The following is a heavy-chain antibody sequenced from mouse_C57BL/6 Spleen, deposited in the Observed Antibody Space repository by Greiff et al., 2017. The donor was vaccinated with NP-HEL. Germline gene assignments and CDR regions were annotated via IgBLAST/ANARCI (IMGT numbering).Heavy chain of an antibody. J-gene: IGHJ1*03. CDR3: ARDLLRRYFDV. CDR1: GFTFSDYG. Sequence: EVKVVESGGGLVKPGGSLKLSCAASGFTFSDYGMHWVRQAPEKGLEWVAYISSGSSTIYYADTVKGRFTISRDNAKNTLFLQMTSLRSEDTAMYYCARDLLRRYFDVWGTGTTVTVSS. V-gene: IGHV5-17*01. D-gene: IGHD1-1*01. CDR2: ISSGSSTI.